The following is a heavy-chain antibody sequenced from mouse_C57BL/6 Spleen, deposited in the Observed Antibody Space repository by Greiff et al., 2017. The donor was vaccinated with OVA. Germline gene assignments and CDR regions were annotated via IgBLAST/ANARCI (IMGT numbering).Heavy chain of an antibody. J-gene: IGHJ1*03. D-gene: IGHD6-5*01. V-gene: IGHV1-81*01. CDR2: IYPRSGNT. CDR1: GYTFTSYG. CDR3: ARAYDRYFDV. Sequence: QVQLKESGAELARPGASVKLSCKASGYTFTSYGISWVKQRTGQGLEWIGEIYPRSGNTYYNEKFKGKATLTADKSSSTAYMELRSLTSEDSAVYFCARAYDRYFDVWGTGTTVTVSS.